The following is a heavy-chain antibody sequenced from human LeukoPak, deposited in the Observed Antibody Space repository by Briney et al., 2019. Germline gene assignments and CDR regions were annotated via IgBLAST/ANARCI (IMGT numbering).Heavy chain of an antibody. V-gene: IGHV1-24*01. D-gene: IGHD5-18*01. CDR1: GYRFTELF. J-gene: IGHJ4*02. CDR2: FDLVHGDT. Sequence: SVKVSCKVSGYRFTELFRHWLRQPPGKGLEWLGGFDLVHGDTIYAQKFQGRVTMTEDTSTDTSYMELSSLGSEDTAVYFCTAGRAYSLLDFWGQGTLVIVSS. CDR3: TAGRAYSLLDF.